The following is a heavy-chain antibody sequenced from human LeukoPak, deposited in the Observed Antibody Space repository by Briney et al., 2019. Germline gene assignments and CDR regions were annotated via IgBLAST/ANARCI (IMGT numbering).Heavy chain of an antibody. CDR2: INQDGSQI. Sequence: GGSLRLSSTMSGFSNDWMAWVRQAPEKGLEWVATINQDGSQIYYVDSMKGRFTISRDNAKKSLYLQLTSLRADDTAVYYCAREIREAPVSNWGQGTLVTVSS. J-gene: IGHJ4*02. V-gene: IGHV3-7*01. D-gene: IGHD5/OR15-5a*01. CDR1: GFSNDW. CDR3: AREIREAPVSN.